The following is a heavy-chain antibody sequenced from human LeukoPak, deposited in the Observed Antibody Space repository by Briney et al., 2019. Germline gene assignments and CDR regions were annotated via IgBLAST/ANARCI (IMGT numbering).Heavy chain of an antibody. Sequence: SETLSLTCTVSGGSISSSSYYWGWIRQPPGEGLEWIGSIYYSGSTYYNPSLKSRVTISVDTSKNQFSLKLSSVTAADTAVYYCARDNYYDSSGYLGDAFDIWGQGTMVTVSS. CDR3: ARDNYYDSSGYLGDAFDI. CDR1: GGSISSSSYY. CDR2: IYYSGST. J-gene: IGHJ3*02. V-gene: IGHV4-39*07. D-gene: IGHD3-22*01.